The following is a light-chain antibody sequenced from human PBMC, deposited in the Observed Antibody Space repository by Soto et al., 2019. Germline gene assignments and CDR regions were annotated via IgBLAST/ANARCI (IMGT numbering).Light chain of an antibody. CDR1: SSNIGAGYD. J-gene: IGLJ3*02. Sequence: QSVLTQPPSVSGAPGQRVTISCTGRSSNIGAGYDVHWYQHLPGTAPKLLIYGNSNRPSGVPDRFSGSKSGTSASLAITGLQAEDEADYYCQSYDSSQSGLAVFGGGTKVTVL. CDR2: GNS. V-gene: IGLV1-40*01. CDR3: QSYDSSQSGLAV.